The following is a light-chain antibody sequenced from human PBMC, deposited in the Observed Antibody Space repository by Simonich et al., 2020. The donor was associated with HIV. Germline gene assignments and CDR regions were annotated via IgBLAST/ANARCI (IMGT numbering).Light chain of an antibody. V-gene: IGKV4-1*01. CDR2: WAS. CDR3: QQYYSTPLT. CDR1: QSVLYSSNNKTY. J-gene: IGKJ1*01. Sequence: DIVMTQSPDSLAVSLGERATINCKYSQSVLYSSNNKTYLAWYQQKPGQPPKLLIYWASTRESGVPDRFSGSGSGTDFTLTISSLQAEDVAVYYCQQYYSTPLTFGQGTKVEIK.